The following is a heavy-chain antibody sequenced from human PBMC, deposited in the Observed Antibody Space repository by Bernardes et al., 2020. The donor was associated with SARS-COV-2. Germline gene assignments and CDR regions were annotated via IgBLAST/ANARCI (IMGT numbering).Heavy chain of an antibody. D-gene: IGHD1-7*01. CDR1: GGSISSGDYY. V-gene: IGHV4-30-4*01. CDR3: ARPTGTSLRPNDAFDI. CDR2: IYYSGST. Sequence: SETLSLTCTVSGGSISSGDYYWSWIRQPPGKGLEWIGYIYYSGSTYYNPSLKSRVTISVDTSKNQFSLKLSSVTAADTAVYYCARPTGTSLRPNDAFDIWGQGTMVTVSS. J-gene: IGHJ3*02.